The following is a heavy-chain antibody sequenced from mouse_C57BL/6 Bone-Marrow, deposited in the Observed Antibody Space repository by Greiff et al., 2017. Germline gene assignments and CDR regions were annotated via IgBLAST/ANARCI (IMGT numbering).Heavy chain of an antibody. V-gene: IGHV1-81*01. CDR1: GYTFTSYG. CDR3: AVIYYYGSSYYYYAMDY. J-gene: IGHJ4*01. Sequence: VQLQQSGAELARPGASVKLSCKASGYTFTSYGISWVKQRTGQGLEWIGEIYPRSGNTYYNEKFKGKATLTADKSSSTAYMELRSLTSEDSAVYFCAVIYYYGSSYYYYAMDYWGQGTSVTVSS. D-gene: IGHD1-1*01. CDR2: IYPRSGNT.